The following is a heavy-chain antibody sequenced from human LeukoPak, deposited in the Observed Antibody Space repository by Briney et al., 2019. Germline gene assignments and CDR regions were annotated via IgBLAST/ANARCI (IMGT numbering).Heavy chain of an antibody. CDR1: GGSISSSSFF. CDR3: AKLTCSSTFCPLDY. Sequence: PSETLPLTCTVSGGSISSSSFFWAWIRQPPGKGLEWIGTVSYSGTTYYSPSLKSRVTISVDTPKNQFSLRLTSVTAADTALYYCAKLTCSSTFCPLDYWGQGTLVTVSS. D-gene: IGHD2-2*01. J-gene: IGHJ4*02. CDR2: VSYSGTT. V-gene: IGHV4-39*01.